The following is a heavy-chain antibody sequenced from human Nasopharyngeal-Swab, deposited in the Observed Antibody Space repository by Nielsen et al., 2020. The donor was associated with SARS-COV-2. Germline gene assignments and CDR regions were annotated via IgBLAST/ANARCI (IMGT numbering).Heavy chain of an antibody. CDR3: ARRYNSGWYGWFDP. V-gene: IGHV4-59*08. Sequence: SETLSLTCTVSGDSISNYYWSWIRQPPGKGLEWLGYIYYSGDTNYNPSFKSRVAISIYTSKNQFSLELSSVTAADTAIYYCARRYNSGWYGWFDPWGQGTPVTVSS. D-gene: IGHD6-19*01. J-gene: IGHJ5*02. CDR2: IYYSGDT. CDR1: GDSISNYY.